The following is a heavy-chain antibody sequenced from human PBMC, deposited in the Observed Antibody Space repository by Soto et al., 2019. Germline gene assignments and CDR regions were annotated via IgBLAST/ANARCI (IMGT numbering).Heavy chain of an antibody. J-gene: IGHJ4*02. CDR2: VTSSPSSM. CDR3: AREADFASSGYVLDY. Sequence: MNWVRQAPGKGLEWVSSVTSSPSSMFYADSVKGRFTISRDDAKDSLFLQMNSLRADDTAVYYCAREADFASSGYVLDYWGLGTLVTVSS. V-gene: IGHV3-21*01. D-gene: IGHD3-22*01.